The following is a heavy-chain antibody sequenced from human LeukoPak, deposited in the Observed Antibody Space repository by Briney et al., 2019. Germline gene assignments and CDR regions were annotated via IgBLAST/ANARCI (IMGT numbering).Heavy chain of an antibody. Sequence: ASVKVSRKVSGYTLTELSMHWVRQAPGKGLEWMGGFDPEDGETIYAQKFQGRVTMSEDTSTDTAYMELSSLRSEDTAVYYCATDLSPEMTTVTTSWFDPWGQGTLVTVSS. J-gene: IGHJ5*02. CDR1: GYTLTELS. CDR2: FDPEDGET. D-gene: IGHD4-17*01. CDR3: ATDLSPEMTTVTTSWFDP. V-gene: IGHV1-24*01.